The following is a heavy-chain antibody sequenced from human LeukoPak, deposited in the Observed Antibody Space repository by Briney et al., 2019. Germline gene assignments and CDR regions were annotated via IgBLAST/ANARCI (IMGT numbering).Heavy chain of an antibody. CDR1: GFTFDDYA. CDR2: ISWNSGSI. D-gene: IGHD6-6*01. J-gene: IGHJ4*02. V-gene: IGHV3-9*01. CDR3: ARDRGYSSSSPVGY. Sequence: GGSLRLSCAASGFTFDDYAMHWVRQAPGKGLEWVSGISWNSGSIGYADSVKGRFTISRDNAKNSLYLQMNSLRAEDTAVYYCARDRGYSSSSPVGYWGQGTLVTVSS.